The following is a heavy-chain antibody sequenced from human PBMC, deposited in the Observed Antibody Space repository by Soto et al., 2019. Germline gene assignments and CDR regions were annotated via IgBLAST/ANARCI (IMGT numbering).Heavy chain of an antibody. Sequence: GGSLRLSCAASGFTFSTYWMHWVRQAPGKELVWVSRIKSDGSATSYPDSVKGRFTISRDNAKNTLYLQMNSLRAEDTAMYYCAREGLDTAGFFDIWGQGTMVTVSS. CDR3: AREGLDTAGFFDI. CDR1: GFTFSTYW. J-gene: IGHJ3*02. D-gene: IGHD6-13*01. CDR2: IKSDGSAT. V-gene: IGHV3-74*01.